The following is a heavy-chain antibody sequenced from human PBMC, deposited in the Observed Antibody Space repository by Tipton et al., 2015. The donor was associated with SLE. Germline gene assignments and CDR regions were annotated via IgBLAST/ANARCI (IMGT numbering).Heavy chain of an antibody. J-gene: IGHJ3*02. CDR3: ACKDGYNSPVAFDI. Sequence: TLSLTCTVSGGSISSGGYYWSWIRQHPGKGLEWIGYIYYSGSTYYNPSLKSRVTISVDTSKNQFSLKLSSVTAADTAGYYCACKDGYNSPVAFDIWGQGTMVTVSS. CDR2: IYYSGST. V-gene: IGHV4-31*03. D-gene: IGHD5-24*01. CDR1: GGSISSGGYY.